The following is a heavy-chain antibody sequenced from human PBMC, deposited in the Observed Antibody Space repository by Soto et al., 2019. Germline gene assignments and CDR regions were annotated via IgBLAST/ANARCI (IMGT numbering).Heavy chain of an antibody. V-gene: IGHV1-69*02. Sequence: QVQLVQSGAEVKKPGSSVKVSCKASGGTFSSYTISWVRQAPGQGLEWMGRIIPILGIANYAQKFQGRVTITADKTTSTAYMELSSLRSEDTAVYYCVSGYSYPRYYYDYGMDVWGQGTTVTVSS. D-gene: IGHD5-18*01. CDR3: VSGYSYPRYYYDYGMDV. CDR1: GGTFSSYT. J-gene: IGHJ6*02. CDR2: IIPILGIA.